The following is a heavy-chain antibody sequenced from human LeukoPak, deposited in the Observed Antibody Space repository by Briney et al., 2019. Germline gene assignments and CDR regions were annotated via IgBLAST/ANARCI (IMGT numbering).Heavy chain of an antibody. J-gene: IGHJ4*02. CDR3: ARGKRYRIFDY. V-gene: IGHV4-30-4*08. CDR1: GGSFSGYY. D-gene: IGHD5-18*01. CDR2: IYYSGST. Sequence: PSETLSLTCAVYGGSFSGYYWSWIRQPPGKGLEWIGYIYYSGSTYYNPSLKSRVTISVDTSKNQFSLKLSSVTAADTAVYYCARGKRYRIFDYWGQGTLVTVSS.